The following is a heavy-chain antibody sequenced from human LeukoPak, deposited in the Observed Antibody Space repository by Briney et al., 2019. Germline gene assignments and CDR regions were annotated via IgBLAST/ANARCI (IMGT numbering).Heavy chain of an antibody. D-gene: IGHD3-3*01. V-gene: IGHV1-18*01. CDR1: GYTFTSYD. CDR2: ISAYNGNT. Sequence: ASVKVSCKASGYTFTSYDINWVRQAPGQGLEWMGWISAYNGNTNYAQKLQGRVTMTTDTSTSTAYMELRSLISDDTAVYYCARGYYDFWSGYYAFDIWGQGTMVTVSS. J-gene: IGHJ3*02. CDR3: ARGYYDFWSGYYAFDI.